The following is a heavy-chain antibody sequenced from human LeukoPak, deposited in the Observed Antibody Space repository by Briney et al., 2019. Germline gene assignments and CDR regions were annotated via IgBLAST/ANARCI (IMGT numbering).Heavy chain of an antibody. V-gene: IGHV1-8*03. J-gene: IGHJ6*03. Sequence: ASVKVSCKASGYTFTSYDINWVRQATGQGLEWMGWMNPNSGNTGYAQKFQGRVTITADKSTSTAYMELSSLRSEDTAVYYCARPSMVRDFYYYYYMDVWGKGTTVTVSS. CDR1: GYTFTSYD. CDR3: ARPSMVRDFYYYYYMDV. D-gene: IGHD3-10*01. CDR2: MNPNSGNT.